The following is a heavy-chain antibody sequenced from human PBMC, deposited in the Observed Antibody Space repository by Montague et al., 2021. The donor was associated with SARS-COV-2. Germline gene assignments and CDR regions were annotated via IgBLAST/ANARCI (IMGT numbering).Heavy chain of an antibody. CDR3: AREFRTYGYGGQYWYFDV. V-gene: IGHV4-4*02. D-gene: IGHD3-10*01. CDR1: GGSISSSHW. J-gene: IGHJ2*01. Sequence: SETLSLTCAVSGGSISSSHWWSWVRQPPGKGLEWIGEIYHSGSTNYNPSLKSRVTISIDKSKNQFSLKLSSVTAADTAVYYCAREFRTYGYGGQYWYFDVWGRGTMVTVSS. CDR2: IYHSGST.